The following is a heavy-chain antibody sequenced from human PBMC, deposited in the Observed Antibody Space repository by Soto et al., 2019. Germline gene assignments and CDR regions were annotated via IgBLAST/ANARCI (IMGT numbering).Heavy chain of an antibody. CDR3: ARHYDILTGYQYYFDY. CDR2: IYFRGST. CDR1: GGSISSYY. J-gene: IGHJ4*02. V-gene: IGHV4-59*01. D-gene: IGHD3-9*01. Sequence: PSETLSLTCTVSGGSISSYYWSWIRQPPGKGLEWIGYIYFRGSTNYNPSLKSRVTISVDTSKNQFSLKLSSVTAADTAVYYCARHYDILTGYQYYFDYWGQGTLVTVSS.